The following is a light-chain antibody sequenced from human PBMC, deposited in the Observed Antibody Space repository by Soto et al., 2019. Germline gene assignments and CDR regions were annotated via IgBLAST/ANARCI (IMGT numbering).Light chain of an antibody. Sequence: QSALTQPASVSGSPGQSITISCTGTSSDFGRYNLVSWYQQYPGKAPKLMIYEGSERPSGVSNRFSGSKSGNTASLTISGLQADDEADYYCCAYAVSSPLFGGGTKLTVL. CDR2: EGS. J-gene: IGLJ3*02. CDR1: SSDFGRYNL. CDR3: CAYAVSSPL. V-gene: IGLV2-23*01.